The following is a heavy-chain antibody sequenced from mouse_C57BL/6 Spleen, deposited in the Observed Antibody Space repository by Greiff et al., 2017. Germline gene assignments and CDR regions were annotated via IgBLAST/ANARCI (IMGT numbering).Heavy chain of an antibody. CDR3: ARWGYGSSYDYAMDY. V-gene: IGHV1-80*01. CDR1: GYAFSSYW. CDR2: IYPGDGDT. Sequence: VQVVESGAELVKPGASVKISCKASGYAFSSYWMNWVKQRPGKGLEWIGQIYPGDGDTNYNGKFKGKATLTADKSSSTAYMQLSSLTSEDSAVYFCARWGYGSSYDYAMDYWGQGTSVTVSS. J-gene: IGHJ4*01. D-gene: IGHD1-1*01.